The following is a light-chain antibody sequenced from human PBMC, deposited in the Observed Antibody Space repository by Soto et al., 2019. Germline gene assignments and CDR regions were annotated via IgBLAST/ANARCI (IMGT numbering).Light chain of an antibody. CDR2: DAS. CDR1: QSASTTH. V-gene: IGKV3-11*01. J-gene: IGKJ5*01. CDR3: QQRSNWQIT. Sequence: EIVLTQSPGTLSLSPGERATLSCRASQSASTTHLAWYQQKPGQAPRLLIYDASNRVTGIPARFRGSGSGTDFTLTISSLEPDDFAVYYCQQRSNWQITFGQGTRLEIK.